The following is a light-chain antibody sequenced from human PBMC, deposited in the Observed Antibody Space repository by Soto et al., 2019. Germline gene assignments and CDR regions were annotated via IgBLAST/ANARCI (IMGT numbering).Light chain of an antibody. CDR3: LQPNSYPFT. CDR2: AAS. V-gene: IGKV1-17*01. CDR1: QGIGND. J-gene: IGKJ5*01. Sequence: IPTFPCLASLPASVGACVSITCRSGQGIGNDLAWFQQKPGKVPKRLIYAASSLQSGVPSRFSGSGSGTEFTLTISSLQPEDFATYYCLQPNSYPFTFCQGTRLEIK.